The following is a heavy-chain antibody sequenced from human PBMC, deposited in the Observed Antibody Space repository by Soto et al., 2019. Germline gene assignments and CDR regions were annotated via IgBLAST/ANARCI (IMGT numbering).Heavy chain of an antibody. V-gene: IGHV1-69*02. CDR3: ASLPVAAVAFDI. D-gene: IGHD6-19*01. J-gene: IGHJ3*02. Sequence: QVQLVQSGAEVKKPGSSVKVSCKASGGTFSSYTISWVRQAPGQGLEWMGRIIPILGIAKYAQKFQGRVKITADKSTSPAYMELSSLRSEDTAVYYCASLPVAAVAFDIWGQGTMVTVSS. CDR2: IIPILGIA. CDR1: GGTFSSYT.